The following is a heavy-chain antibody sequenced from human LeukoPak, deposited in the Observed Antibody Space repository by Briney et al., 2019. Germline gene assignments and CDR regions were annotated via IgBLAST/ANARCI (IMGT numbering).Heavy chain of an antibody. Sequence: PSETLSLTCTVSGGSINSSSYYWGWIRQPPGKGLEWIGSIYYSGSTYYNPSLKSRVTISVDTSKNQFSLKLRSVSAADTAVYYCASRCSRTGCYKGFDPWGQGTLVTVSS. J-gene: IGHJ5*02. CDR1: GGSINSSSYY. V-gene: IGHV4-39*01. CDR2: IYYSGST. D-gene: IGHD2-2*02. CDR3: ASRCSRTGCYKGFDP.